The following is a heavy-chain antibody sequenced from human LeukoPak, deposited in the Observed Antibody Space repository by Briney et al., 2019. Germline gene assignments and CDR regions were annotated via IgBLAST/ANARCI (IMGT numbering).Heavy chain of an antibody. Sequence: KASQTLSLTCAISGDSVSTNRAAWNWIRQSPSRGLEWLGRTYYKSKWYYDYPVSVQSRITINPDTSKNQFSLQLNSVTSEDTAVYFCVRMGLLGIDWYFDLWGRGTLVTVSS. CDR2: TYYKSKWYY. J-gene: IGHJ2*01. D-gene: IGHD7-27*01. V-gene: IGHV6-1*01. CDR1: GDSVSTNRAA. CDR3: VRMGLLGIDWYFDL.